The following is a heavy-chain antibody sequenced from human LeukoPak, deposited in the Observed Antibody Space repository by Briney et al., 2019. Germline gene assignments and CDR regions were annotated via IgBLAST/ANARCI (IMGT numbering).Heavy chain of an antibody. CDR3: ARDFAYYDSSGYYYEDYFDY. Sequence: GGSLRLSCAASGFTFSSYVMHWVRQAPGKGLEWVTLISYDESNKYYADSVKGRFTISRDNSKNTLYLQMNSLRAEDMAVYYRARDFAYYDSSGYYYEDYFDYWGQGILVTVSS. J-gene: IGHJ4*02. CDR2: ISYDESNK. D-gene: IGHD3-22*01. V-gene: IGHV3-30*04. CDR1: GFTFSSYV.